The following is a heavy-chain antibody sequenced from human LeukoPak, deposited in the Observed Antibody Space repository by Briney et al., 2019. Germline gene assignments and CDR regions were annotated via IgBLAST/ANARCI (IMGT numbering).Heavy chain of an antibody. Sequence: SQTLSLTCTVSGGSISSGGYYWSWIRQRPGKGLEWIGYIYYSGSTYYNPSLKSRATISVDTTKNQFSLQLSSVTAADTAVYYCARARRRRGGRFDYGAQGTLVTVPS. D-gene: IGHD2-15*01. J-gene: IGHJ4*02. CDR2: IYYSGST. CDR1: GGSISSGGYY. V-gene: IGHV4-31*03. CDR3: ARARRRRGGRFDY.